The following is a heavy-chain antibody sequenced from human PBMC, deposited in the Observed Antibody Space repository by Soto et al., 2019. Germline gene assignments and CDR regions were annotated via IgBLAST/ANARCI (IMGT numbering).Heavy chain of an antibody. V-gene: IGHV3-23*01. Sequence: GGSLRLSCTTSGFSFASFAMTWVRQAPGKGLEWVATISGSDGKTYYADSVKGRFSISRDTSRNTLYLRMNSLRADDTAIYYCAKWSYLDYWGQGTRVTVSS. D-gene: IGHD3-3*01. CDR2: ISGSDGKT. CDR3: AKWSYLDY. J-gene: IGHJ4*02. CDR1: GFSFASFA.